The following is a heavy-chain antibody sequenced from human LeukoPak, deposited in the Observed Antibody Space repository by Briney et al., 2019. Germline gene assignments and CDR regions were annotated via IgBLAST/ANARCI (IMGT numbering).Heavy chain of an antibody. CDR3: ARNKNERPFDY. CDR1: GGSISSSSYY. CDR2: IYYSGST. V-gene: IGHV4-39*07. D-gene: IGHD1/OR15-1a*01. J-gene: IGHJ4*02. Sequence: SETLSLTCTVSGGSISSSSYYWGWIRQPPGKGLEWIGSIYYSGSTYYNPSLKSRVTIAVDTSKNQFSLKLSSVTAADTALYYCARNKNERPFDYWGQGTLVTVSS.